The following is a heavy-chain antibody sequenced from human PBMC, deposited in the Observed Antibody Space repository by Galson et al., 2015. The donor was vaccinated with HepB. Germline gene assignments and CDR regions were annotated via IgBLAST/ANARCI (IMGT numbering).Heavy chain of an antibody. D-gene: IGHD6-25*01. CDR1: GFTLGKYW. V-gene: IGHV3-7*03. CDR3: ARETSGTTSGIRYAMDV. J-gene: IGHJ6*02. Sequence: SLRLSCAGSGFTLGKYWMSWVRQAPGKGLEWVANIKQDGSEKFYVDSVRGRFTISRDNAQNALYLQMNSLRAGDTAVYYCARETSGTTSGIRYAMDVWGQGTTVTVSS. CDR2: IKQDGSEK.